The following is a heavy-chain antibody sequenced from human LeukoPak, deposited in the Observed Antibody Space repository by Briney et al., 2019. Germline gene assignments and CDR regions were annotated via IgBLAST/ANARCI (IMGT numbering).Heavy chain of an antibody. D-gene: IGHD1-26*01. CDR1: GFTLSSHW. J-gene: IGHJ5*02. CDR2: INSDGRST. Sequence: PGGSLRLSCAASGFTLSSHWMHWVRQAPGKGLVWVSRINSDGRSTSYADSVKGRCTISRDNAKNTLYLQMNSLRAEDTAVYYCARDQSGRYWFDPWGQGTLVTVSS. CDR3: ARDQSGRYWFDP. V-gene: IGHV3-74*01.